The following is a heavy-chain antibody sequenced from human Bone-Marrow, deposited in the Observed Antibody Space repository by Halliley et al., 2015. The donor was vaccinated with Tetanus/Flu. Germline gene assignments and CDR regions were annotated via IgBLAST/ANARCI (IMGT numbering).Heavy chain of an antibody. Sequence: QLVQSGAEVKKPGESLKISCKCSGYGFNTYWIGWVRQMPGKGLECMGIIYPDDSDTGYSQSFQGRVTMSVDRSTNTAYLQWSSLKAWDTAIYYCARRHDWGLDYWGQGTLVTVSS. V-gene: IGHV5-51*01. CDR1: GYGFNTYW. D-gene: IGHD7-27*01. J-gene: IGHJ4*02. CDR2: IYPDDSDT. CDR3: ARRHDWGLDY.